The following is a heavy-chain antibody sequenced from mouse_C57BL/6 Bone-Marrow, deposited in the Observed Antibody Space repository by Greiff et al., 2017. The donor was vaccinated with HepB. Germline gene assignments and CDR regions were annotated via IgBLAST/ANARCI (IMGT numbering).Heavy chain of an antibody. D-gene: IGHD1-1*01. CDR1: YFAFMASA. V-gene: IGHV1-49*01. CDR2: FTMYSDAT. CDR3: ARDYGSRRGNSHDY. J-gene: IGHJ2*01. Sequence: LQQSGAELVRPGSSVKLSCKDSYFAFMASAMHWVKQRPGHGLEWIGSFTMYSDATEYSENFKGKATLTANTSSSTAYRELSSLTSEDSAVYDCARDYGSRRGNSHDYWGQGTTLTVSS.